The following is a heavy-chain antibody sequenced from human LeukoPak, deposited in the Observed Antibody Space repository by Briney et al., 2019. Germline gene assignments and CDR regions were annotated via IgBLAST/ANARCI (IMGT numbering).Heavy chain of an antibody. V-gene: IGHV3-23*01. J-gene: IGHJ6*03. CDR3: AKVARFLEWLKRSVYYMDV. CDR2: ISGSGGST. CDR1: GFTVSNNY. Sequence: PGGSLRLSCTASGFTVSNNYMTWVRQAPGKGLEWVSAISGSGGSTYYADSVKGRFTISRDNSKNTLYLQMNSLRAEDTAVYYCAKVARFLEWLKRSVYYMDVWGKGTTVTVSS. D-gene: IGHD3-3*01.